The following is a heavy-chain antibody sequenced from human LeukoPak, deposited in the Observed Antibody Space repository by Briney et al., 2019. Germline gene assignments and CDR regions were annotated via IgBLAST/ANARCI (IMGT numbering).Heavy chain of an antibody. V-gene: IGHV1-24*01. J-gene: IGHJ3*02. D-gene: IGHD3-22*01. CDR2: FDPEDGET. CDR1: GYTLTELS. CDR3: ATDLGSSGYYLGAFDI. Sequence: ASVKVSCKASGYTLTELSMHWVRQAPGKGLEWMGGFDPEDGETIYAQKFQGRVTMTEDTSTDTAYMELSSLRSEDTAVYYCATDLGSSGYYLGAFDIWGQGTMVTVSS.